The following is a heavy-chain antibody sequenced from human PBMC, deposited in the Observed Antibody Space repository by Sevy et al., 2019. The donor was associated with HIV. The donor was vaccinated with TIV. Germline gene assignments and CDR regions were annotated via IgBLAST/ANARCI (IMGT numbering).Heavy chain of an antibody. CDR2: ITRNSYEAYGGTT. V-gene: IGHV3-49*03. CDR3: TRGLATADTPEYYFDY. CDR1: GFTFDDYA. J-gene: IGHJ4*02. D-gene: IGHD5-12*01. Sequence: GGSLRLSCTTSGFTFDDYAMSWFRQAPGKGLEWVAFITRNSYEAYGGTTDYAASVKGRFIISRYDSKSVAYLQMNSLKTEDTAVYYCTRGLATADTPEYYFDYWGQGTLVTVSS.